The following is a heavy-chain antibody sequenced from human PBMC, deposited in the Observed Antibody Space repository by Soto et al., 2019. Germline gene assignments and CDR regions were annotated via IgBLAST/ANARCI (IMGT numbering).Heavy chain of an antibody. CDR1: GGSISSYY. D-gene: IGHD3-10*01. Sequence: SETLSLTCTVSGGSISSYYWSWIRQPPGKGLEWIGYIYYSGSTNYNPSLKSRVTISVDTSKNQFSLKLSSVTAADTAVYYCARISGFGLGSGNYYGMDVWGQGTTVTAP. CDR2: IYYSGST. CDR3: ARISGFGLGSGNYYGMDV. V-gene: IGHV4-59*01. J-gene: IGHJ6*02.